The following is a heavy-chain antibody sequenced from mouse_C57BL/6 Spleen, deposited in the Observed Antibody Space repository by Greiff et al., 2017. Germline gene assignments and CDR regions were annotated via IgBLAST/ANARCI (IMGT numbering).Heavy chain of an antibody. CDR3: TRDDYYGSSPWFAY. V-gene: IGHV5-9-1*02. J-gene: IGHJ3*01. CDR1: GFTFSSYA. CDR2: ISSGGDYI. D-gene: IGHD1-1*01. Sequence: EVKLVESGEGLVKPGGSLKLSCAASGFTFSSYAMSWVRQTPEKRLEWVAYISSGGDYIYYADTVKGRFTISRDNARNTLYVQMSSLKSEDTAMYYCTRDDYYGSSPWFAYWGQGTLVTVSA.